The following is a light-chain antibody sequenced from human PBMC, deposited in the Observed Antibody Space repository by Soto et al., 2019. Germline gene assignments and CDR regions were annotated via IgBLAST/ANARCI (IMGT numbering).Light chain of an antibody. CDR2: RNN. Sequence: QSVLTQPPSASGTPGQRVTISCSGSSSNIGSNYVYWYQQLPGTAPKLLIYRNNQRRSGVPDRFSGSKSGTSASLAISGRRSEYEADYYCAAWDDSLSAHVVFGGGTNLTVL. CDR3: AAWDDSLSAHVV. V-gene: IGLV1-47*01. CDR1: SSNIGSNY. J-gene: IGLJ2*01.